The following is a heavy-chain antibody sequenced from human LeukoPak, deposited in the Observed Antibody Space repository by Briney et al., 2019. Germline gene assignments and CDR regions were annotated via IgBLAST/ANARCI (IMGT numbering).Heavy chain of an antibody. CDR1: GFTFDDYA. D-gene: IGHD3-10*01. J-gene: IGHJ6*03. Sequence: GGSLRLSCAASGFTFDDYAMHWVRHAPGKGLEWVSLISWDGGSTYYADSVKGRFTISRDNSKNSLYLQMNSLRAEDTALYYCAKDASIGADYYYYYMDVWGKGTTVTVSS. V-gene: IGHV3-43D*03. CDR3: AKDASIGADYYYYYMDV. CDR2: ISWDGGST.